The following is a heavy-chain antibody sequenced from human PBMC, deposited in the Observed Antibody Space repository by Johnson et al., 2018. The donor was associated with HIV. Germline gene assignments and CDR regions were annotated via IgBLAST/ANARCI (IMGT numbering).Heavy chain of an antibody. CDR3: AKDIGGSAAAQGAFDI. V-gene: IGHV3-74*01. J-gene: IGHJ3*02. Sequence: VQLVESGGGLVQPGGSLRLSCAASGFTFSSYWMHWVRQAPGKGLVCVSRINSDGSSIGSADSVRGRFTISRDNAKNSLYLQMNSLRAEDTALYYCAKDIGGSAAAQGAFDIWGQGTMVTVSS. CDR2: INSDGSSI. D-gene: IGHD6-13*01. CDR1: GFTFSSYW.